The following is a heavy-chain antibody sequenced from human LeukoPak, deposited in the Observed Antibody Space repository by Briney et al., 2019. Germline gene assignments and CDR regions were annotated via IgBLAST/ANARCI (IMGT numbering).Heavy chain of an antibody. CDR1: GYTFTGYY. CDR2: INPNSGGT. D-gene: IGHD3-22*01. CDR3: ARVTYYDSSGYCPHFDY. J-gene: IGHJ4*02. V-gene: IGHV1-2*02. Sequence: GASVKVSCKASGYTFTGYYMHWVRQAPGQGLEWMGWINPNSGGTNYAQKFQGRVTMTRDTSISTAYMELSRLRSDDTAVYYCARVTYYDSSGYCPHFDYWGQGTLVTVSS.